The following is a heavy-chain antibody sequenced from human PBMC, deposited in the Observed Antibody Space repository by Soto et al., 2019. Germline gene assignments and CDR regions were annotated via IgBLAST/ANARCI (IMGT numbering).Heavy chain of an antibody. D-gene: IGHD3-9*01. CDR2: IIPIRGIA. CDR1: GGTFSSYT. CDR3: ARTEELVNNFDY. Sequence: SMKVSCKASGGTFSSYTISWVRQAPGQGLEWMGIIIPIRGIANYAQKFQGRVTITRDTSTSTVYMELSSLRSEDTAVYYCARTEELVNNFDYWGQGTLVTVSS. J-gene: IGHJ4*02. V-gene: IGHV1-69*02.